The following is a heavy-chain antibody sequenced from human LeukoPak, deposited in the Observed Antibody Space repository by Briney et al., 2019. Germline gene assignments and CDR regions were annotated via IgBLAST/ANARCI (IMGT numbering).Heavy chain of an antibody. CDR2: IYYSGST. Sequence: SETLSLTGTVSNGSINTYYWSWIRQPPGKGLEWIGYIYYSGSTNYNPSLKSRVTISVDTSKNQFSLKLTSVTAADTAVYYCARHGHHGDHDYWGQGTLVTVSS. J-gene: IGHJ4*02. CDR3: ARHGHHGDHDY. V-gene: IGHV4-59*08. CDR1: NGSINTYY. D-gene: IGHD2-21*02.